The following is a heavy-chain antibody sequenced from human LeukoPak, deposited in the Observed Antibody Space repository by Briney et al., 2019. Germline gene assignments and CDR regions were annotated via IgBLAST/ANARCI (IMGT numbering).Heavy chain of an antibody. V-gene: IGHV4-34*01. Sequence: SETLSLTCAVYGGSFSGYYWSWIRQPPGKGLEWIGEINHSGSTNYNPSLKSRVTISVDTSKNQFSLKLSSVTAADTAVYYCAGSPFTTWVWGSYRRVSYFDYWGQGTLVTVSS. CDR1: GGSFSGYY. CDR3: AGSPFTTWVWGSYRRVSYFDY. CDR2: INHSGST. D-gene: IGHD3-16*02. J-gene: IGHJ4*02.